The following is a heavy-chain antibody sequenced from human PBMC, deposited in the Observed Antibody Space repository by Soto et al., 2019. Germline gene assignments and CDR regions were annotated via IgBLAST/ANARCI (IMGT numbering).Heavy chain of an antibody. J-gene: IGHJ4*02. CDR3: AKDQERYYDTSGAGHFDY. Sequence: GGSLRLSCAASGFTFSSYAMSWVRQAPGKGLEWVSAISGSGGSTYYADSVKGRFTISRDNSKNTLYLQMNSLRAEDTAVYYCAKDQERYYDTSGAGHFDYWGQGTLVTVSS. D-gene: IGHD3-22*01. CDR1: GFTFSSYA. CDR2: ISGSGGST. V-gene: IGHV3-23*01.